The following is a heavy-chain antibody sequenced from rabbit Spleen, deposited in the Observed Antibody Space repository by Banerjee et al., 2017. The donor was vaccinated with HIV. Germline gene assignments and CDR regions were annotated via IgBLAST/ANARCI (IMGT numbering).Heavy chain of an antibody. V-gene: IGHV1S45*01. CDR1: GFSFSNKAV. CDR3: ARSYPGYTGYGYANLNL. Sequence: QEQMVESGGGLVRPEGSLKLSCTASGFSFSNKAVMCWVRQAPGKGLEWIACIDAGFGGTTHYASWAKGRFTLSKTSSTTVTLQMTSLTAADTATYFCARSYPGYTGYGYANLNLWGQGTLVTVS. CDR2: IDAGFGGTT. D-gene: IGHD6-1*01. J-gene: IGHJ4*01.